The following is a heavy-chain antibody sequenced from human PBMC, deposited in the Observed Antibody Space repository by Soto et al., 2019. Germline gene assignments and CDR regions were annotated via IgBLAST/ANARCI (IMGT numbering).Heavy chain of an antibody. CDR2: TYYSGST. Sequence: SETLSLTCTVSGASITTAYYWTWVRQHPVKGLEWIGYTYYSGSTYYNPSLKSRVTISVDTSKNQFSLKLSSVTAADTAVYYCARELYSYGYRENYYYGMDVWGQGTTVTVSS. V-gene: IGHV4-31*03. D-gene: IGHD5-18*01. CDR3: ARELYSYGYRENYYYGMDV. J-gene: IGHJ6*02. CDR1: GASITTAYY.